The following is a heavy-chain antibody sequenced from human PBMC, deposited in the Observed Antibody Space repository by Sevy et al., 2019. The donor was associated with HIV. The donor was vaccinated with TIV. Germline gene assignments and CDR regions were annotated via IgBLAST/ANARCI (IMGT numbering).Heavy chain of an antibody. CDR1: GGSISSYY. J-gene: IGHJ5*02. V-gene: IGHV4-59*08. CDR3: TRQDENWFDP. Sequence: PESLSLTCTVSGGSISSYYWSWIRQPPGKGLEWIGYIYYSGSTNYNPSLKSRVTISVDTSKNQFSLKLSSLTAADTAVYYCTRQDENWFDPWGQGTLVSVSS. CDR2: IYYSGST.